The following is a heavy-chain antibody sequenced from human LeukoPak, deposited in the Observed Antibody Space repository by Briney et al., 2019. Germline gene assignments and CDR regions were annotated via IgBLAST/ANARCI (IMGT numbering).Heavy chain of an antibody. CDR1: GYTFTTYY. J-gene: IGHJ6*03. Sequence: ASVKVSCKPSGYTFTTYYLHWVRQAPGQGLEWMGWTNPKNGGTNYAQKFRGRVTMTRDTSINTAYMELTGLTSDDTALYYCARDPSNRYYTDVWGIGTTVTVSS. CDR3: ARDPSNRYYTDV. D-gene: IGHD1-14*01. V-gene: IGHV1-2*02. CDR2: TNPKNGGT.